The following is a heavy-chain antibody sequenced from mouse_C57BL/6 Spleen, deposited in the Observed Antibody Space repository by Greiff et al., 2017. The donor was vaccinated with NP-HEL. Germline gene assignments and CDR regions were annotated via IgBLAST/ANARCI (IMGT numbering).Heavy chain of an antibody. CDR3: ARANWDGFAY. J-gene: IGHJ3*01. D-gene: IGHD4-1*01. CDR2: IWSGGST. V-gene: IGHV2-2*01. Sequence: VQLQQSGPGLVQPSQSLSITCTVPGFSLTSYGVHWVRQSPGKGLEWLGVIWSGGSTDYHAAFISRLSISKDNSKSQVFFKMNSLQADDTAIYYCARANWDGFAYWGQGTLVTVSA. CDR1: GFSLTSYG.